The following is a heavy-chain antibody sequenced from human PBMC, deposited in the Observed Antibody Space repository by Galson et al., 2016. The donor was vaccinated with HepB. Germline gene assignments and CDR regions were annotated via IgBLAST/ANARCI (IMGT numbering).Heavy chain of an antibody. CDR2: IYGGGSL. CDR3: ATNIYNSGLLYFDY. V-gene: IGHV3-53*01. D-gene: IGHD6-19*01. J-gene: IGHJ4*02. Sequence: SLRLSCAASGFTVSGNYMGWVRQAPGKGLEWVSIIYGGGSLFYADSVKGRFTLSRDNSKNTLYLQMNSLRAEDTAVYYCATNIYNSGLLYFDYWGQGTLVTVSS. CDR1: GFTVSGNY.